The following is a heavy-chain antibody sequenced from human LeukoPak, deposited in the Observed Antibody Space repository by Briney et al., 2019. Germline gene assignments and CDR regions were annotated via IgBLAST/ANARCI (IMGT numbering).Heavy chain of an antibody. CDR1: GFTFSSYS. V-gene: IGHV3-21*01. J-gene: IGHJ6*02. CDR2: ISSSSSYI. D-gene: IGHD6-19*01. CDR3: ARRNTFIAVAGTDYYYYYGMDV. Sequence: GGSLRLSCAASGFTFSSYSMNWVRQAPGKGLEWVSSISSSSSYIYHADSVKGRFTISRDNAKNSLYLQMNSLRAEDTAVYYCARRNTFIAVAGTDYYYYYGMDVWGQGTTVTVSS.